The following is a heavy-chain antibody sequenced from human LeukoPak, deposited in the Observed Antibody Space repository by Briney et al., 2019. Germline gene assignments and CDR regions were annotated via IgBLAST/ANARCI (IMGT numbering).Heavy chain of an antibody. Sequence: PSETLSLTCTVSGGSISSGGYYWSWIRQHPGKGLEWIGYIYYSGSTYYNPSLKSRVTISVDTSKNQFSLKLSSVTAADTAVYYCARRYYDYVWGATYFDYRGQGTLVTVSS. V-gene: IGHV4-31*03. CDR1: GGSISSGGYY. J-gene: IGHJ4*02. D-gene: IGHD3-16*01. CDR3: ARRYYDYVWGATYFDY. CDR2: IYYSGST.